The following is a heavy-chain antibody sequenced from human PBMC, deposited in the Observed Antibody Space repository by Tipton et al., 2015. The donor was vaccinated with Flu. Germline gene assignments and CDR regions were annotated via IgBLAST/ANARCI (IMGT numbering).Heavy chain of an antibody. V-gene: IGHV4-34*01. Sequence: TLSLTCAVYGGSFSGYYWSWIRQPPGKGLEWIGEINHSGSTNYNPSLKSRVTISVDTSKNQFSLKLSSVTAADTAVYYCASESTVTTLDYWGQGTLVTVSS. J-gene: IGHJ4*02. CDR3: ASESTVTTLDY. D-gene: IGHD4-17*01. CDR2: INHSGST. CDR1: GGSFSGYY.